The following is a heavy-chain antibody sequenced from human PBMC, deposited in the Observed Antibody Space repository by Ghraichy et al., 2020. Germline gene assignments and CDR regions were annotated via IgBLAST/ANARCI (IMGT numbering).Heavy chain of an antibody. CDR2: ISGSISTI. Sequence: GGSLRLSCTASSFPFSSYNLHWVRQAPGKGLEWVSYISGSISTINYADSVKGRFTVSRDNAKNSLYLQMNSLRDEDTVVYYCARARYYDSGGYYYYGLDVWGQGTTVTVSS. D-gene: IGHD3-22*01. J-gene: IGHJ6*02. CDR1: SFPFSSYN. CDR3: ARARYYDSGGYYYYGLDV. V-gene: IGHV3-48*02.